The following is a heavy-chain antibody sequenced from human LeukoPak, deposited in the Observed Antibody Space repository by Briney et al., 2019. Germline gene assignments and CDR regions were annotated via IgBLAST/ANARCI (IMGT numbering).Heavy chain of an antibody. Sequence: GGSPRLSCAASGFTFSSYSMNWVRQAPGKGLEWVSSISSSSSYIYYADSVKGRFTISRDNAKNSLYLQMNSLRAEDTAVYYCARDSIFGVVIGPFDYWGQGTLVIVSS. J-gene: IGHJ4*02. D-gene: IGHD3-3*01. CDR2: ISSSSSYI. V-gene: IGHV3-21*01. CDR1: GFTFSSYS. CDR3: ARDSIFGVVIGPFDY.